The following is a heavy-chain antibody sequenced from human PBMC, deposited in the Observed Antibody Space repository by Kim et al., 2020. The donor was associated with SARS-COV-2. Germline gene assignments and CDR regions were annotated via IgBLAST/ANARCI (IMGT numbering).Heavy chain of an antibody. V-gene: IGHV3-21*01. J-gene: IGHJ4*02. CDR2: ISSSSSFI. Sequence: GGSLRLSCTASGFNFNTYSMNWVRQAPGKGLEWVSSISSSSSFIYYADSVKGRFTISRDNAKNSLYLQMNSLRVEDTAVYYCARDSSYFDYWGQGTLVTVSS. CDR3: ARDSSYFDY. D-gene: IGHD6-6*01. CDR1: GFNFNTYS.